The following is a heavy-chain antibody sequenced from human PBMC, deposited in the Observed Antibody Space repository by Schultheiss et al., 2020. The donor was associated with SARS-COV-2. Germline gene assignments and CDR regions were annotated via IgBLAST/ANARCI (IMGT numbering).Heavy chain of an antibody. CDR2: INHSGST. D-gene: IGHD3-10*01. CDR1: GGSFSGYY. J-gene: IGHJ6*02. V-gene: IGHV4-34*01. CDR3: AREVWFGELSFHYYYGMDV. Sequence: SQTLSLTCAVYGGSFSGYYWSWIRQPPGKGLEWIGEINHSGSTNYNPSLKSRVTISVDTSKNQFSLQLNSVTPEDTAVYYCAREVWFGELSFHYYYGMDVWGQGTTVTVSS.